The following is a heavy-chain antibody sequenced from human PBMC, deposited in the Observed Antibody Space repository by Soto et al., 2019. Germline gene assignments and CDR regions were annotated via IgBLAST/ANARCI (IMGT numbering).Heavy chain of an antibody. CDR3: AKSFGSSWNNLDY. CDR1: GFTFSSFG. J-gene: IGHJ4*02. D-gene: IGHD6-13*01. V-gene: IGHV3-33*06. CDR2: IWYDGSNK. Sequence: QVQLVESGGDVVQPGRSLRLSCAASGFTFSSFGMQWVRQAPGKGLEWVALIWYDGSNKYYADSVKGRFTISRDNSKNTLYLQMNSLRAEDTAVYYCAKSFGSSWNNLDYWGQGTLVAVSS.